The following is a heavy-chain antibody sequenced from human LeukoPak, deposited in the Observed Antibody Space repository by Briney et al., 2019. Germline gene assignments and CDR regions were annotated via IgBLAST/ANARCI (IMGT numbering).Heavy chain of an antibody. J-gene: IGHJ3*02. CDR3: ARDGAAAGRPNAFDI. V-gene: IGHV3-48*03. D-gene: IGHD6-13*01. CDR1: GFTFSSYE. Sequence: PGGSLRLSCAASGFTFSSYEMNWVRQAPGKGLEWVSYISSSGSTIYYADSVKGRFTISRDNAKNSLYLQMNSLRAEDTAVYYCARDGAAAGRPNAFDIWGQGTMVTVSS. CDR2: ISSSGSTI.